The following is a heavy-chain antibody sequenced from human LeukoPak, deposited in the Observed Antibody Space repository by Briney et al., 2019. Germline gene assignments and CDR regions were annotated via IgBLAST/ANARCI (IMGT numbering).Heavy chain of an antibody. V-gene: IGHV1-69*13. D-gene: IGHD3-9*01. CDR2: IIPIFGTA. CDR3: ARGTYYDILTGPPVDY. J-gene: IGHJ4*02. Sequence: GASVKVSCKASGGTFSSYAISWVRQAPGQGLEWMGGIIPIFGTANYAQKFQGRVTITADESTSTAYMELSSLRSEDTAVCYCARGTYYDILTGPPVDYWGQGTLVTVSS. CDR1: GGTFSSYA.